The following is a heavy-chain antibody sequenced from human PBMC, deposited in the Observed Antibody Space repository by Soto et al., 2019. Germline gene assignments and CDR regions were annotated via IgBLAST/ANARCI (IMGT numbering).Heavy chain of an antibody. D-gene: IGHD3-9*01. J-gene: IGHJ6*02. CDR3: ARVYYDILTGYYIHYYYGMDV. Sequence: ASVKVSCEASGYSFTSYGISWVRQAPGQGLEWMGWISAYNGNTNYAQKLQGRVTMTTDTSTSTAYMELRSLRSDDTAVYYCARVYYDILTGYYIHYYYGMDVWGQGTTVTVSS. CDR1: GYSFTSYG. V-gene: IGHV1-18*01. CDR2: ISAYNGNT.